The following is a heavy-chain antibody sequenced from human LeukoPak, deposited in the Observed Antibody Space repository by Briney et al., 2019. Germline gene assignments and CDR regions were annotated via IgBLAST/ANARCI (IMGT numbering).Heavy chain of an antibody. CDR1: GDSVSSNSAA. V-gene: IGHV6-1*01. CDR3: ARALPAAGDPWFDT. D-gene: IGHD6-13*01. J-gene: IGHJ5*02. Sequence: SQTLSLTCAISGDSVSSNSAAWNWIRQSPSRGLEWLGRTYYRSKWFNDYAGAVKSRITIIPETSKNQFSLQLKSVTPEDTAVYYCARALPAAGDPWFDTWAREPWSPSPQ. CDR2: TYYRSKWFN.